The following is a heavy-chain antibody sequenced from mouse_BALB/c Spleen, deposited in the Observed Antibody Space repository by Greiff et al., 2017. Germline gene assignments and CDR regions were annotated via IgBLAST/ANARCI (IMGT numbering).Heavy chain of an antibody. CDR3: ARRGGNYVYYAMDY. D-gene: IGHD2-1*01. J-gene: IGHJ4*01. CDR2: ISSGSSTI. CDR1: GFTFSSFG. V-gene: IGHV5-17*02. Sequence: EVHLVESGGGLVQPGGSRKLSCAASGFTFSSFGMHWVRQAPEKGLEWVAYISSGSSTIYYADTVKGRFTISRDNPKNTLFLQMTSLRSEDTAMYYCARRGGNYVYYAMDYWGQGTSVTVSS.